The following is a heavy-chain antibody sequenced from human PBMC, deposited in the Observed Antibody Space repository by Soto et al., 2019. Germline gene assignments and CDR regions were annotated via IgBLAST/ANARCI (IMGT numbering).Heavy chain of an antibody. D-gene: IGHD2-15*01. CDR2: ISGSGGNT. CDR3: AKTPRYCSGGSCYGGYFDY. CDR1: GCTFSSYA. V-gene: IGHV3-23*01. Sequence: GGSLRLPCTAAGCTFSSYAMRWVLQAPGKGLEWVSAISGSGGNTYYADSVKGRFTISRDNSKNTLYLQMNSLRAEDTAVYYCAKTPRYCSGGSCYGGYFDYWGQGALVTVSS. J-gene: IGHJ4*02.